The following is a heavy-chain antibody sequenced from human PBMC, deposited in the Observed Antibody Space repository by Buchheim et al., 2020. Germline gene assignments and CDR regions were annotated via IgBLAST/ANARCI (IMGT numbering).Heavy chain of an antibody. J-gene: IGHJ4*02. Sequence: EVQLVESGRGLVQPGGSLRLSCAASGFTFSSYWMSWVRQAPGKGLEWVANIKQDGSEKYYVDSVKGRFTISRDNAKNTLYLQMNSLRTEDTAVYYCASTPYYYDSSGYSVYYFDYWGQGTL. CDR3: ASTPYYYDSSGYSVYYFDY. CDR1: GFTFSSYW. CDR2: IKQDGSEK. D-gene: IGHD3-22*01. V-gene: IGHV3-7*01.